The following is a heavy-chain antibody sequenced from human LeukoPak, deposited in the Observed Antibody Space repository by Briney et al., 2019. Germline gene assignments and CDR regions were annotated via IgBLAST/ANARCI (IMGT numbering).Heavy chain of an antibody. D-gene: IGHD1-26*01. CDR2: LSGSASST. V-gene: IGHV3-23*01. CDR1: GFTFTTHA. CDR3: AKDALPHTYAYCFDF. J-gene: IGHJ4*02. Sequence: AGGSLRLSCTDSGFTFTTHAMHWVRQAPGKGLEWVSGLSGSASSTYYADSVKGRFTISRDNSKNTPYLQMNSLRAEDTAVYYCAKDALPHTYAYCFDFWGQGTLVTVSS.